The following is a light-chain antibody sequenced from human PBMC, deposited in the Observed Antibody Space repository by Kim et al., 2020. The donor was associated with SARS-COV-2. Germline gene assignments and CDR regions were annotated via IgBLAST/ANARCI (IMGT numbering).Light chain of an antibody. CDR2: GAS. V-gene: IGKV3-20*01. CDR1: QSVSSNY. CDR3: QQYGTSPET. J-gene: IGKJ4*01. Sequence: LSPGETATLSCRASQSVSSNYLAWYQRKPGQAPRLLIYGASSRATGIPDRFSGSGSGTDFTLSINRLEPEDFAVYYCQQYGTSPETFGGGTKLEI.